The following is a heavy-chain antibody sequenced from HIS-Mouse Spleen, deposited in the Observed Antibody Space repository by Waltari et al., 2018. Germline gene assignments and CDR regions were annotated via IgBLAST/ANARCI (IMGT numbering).Heavy chain of an antibody. CDR2: IYYSGST. V-gene: IGHV4-39*07. D-gene: IGHD3-3*01. Sequence: QLQLQESGPGLVKPSETLSLTHTVPGGSIRSSSYPWGWIRQPPGKGLEWIGSIYYSGSTYYNPSLKSRVTISVDTSKNQFSLKLSSVTAADTAVYYCARAPTGFLEWFDAFDIWGQGTMVTVSS. CDR1: GGSIRSSSYP. J-gene: IGHJ3*02. CDR3: ARAPTGFLEWFDAFDI.